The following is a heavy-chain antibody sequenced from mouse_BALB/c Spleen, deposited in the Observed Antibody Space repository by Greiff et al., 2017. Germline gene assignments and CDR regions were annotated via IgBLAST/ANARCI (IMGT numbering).Heavy chain of an antibody. CDR2: ISNLAYSI. CDR1: GFTFSDYG. J-gene: IGHJ1*01. Sequence: EVMLVESGGGLVQPGGSRKLSCAASGFTFSDYGMAWVRQAPGKGPEWVAFISNLAYSIYYADTVTGRFTISRENAKNTLYLEMSSLRSEDTAMYYCARGVYGNYWYFDVWGAGTTVTVSS. D-gene: IGHD2-1*01. V-gene: IGHV5-15*02. CDR3: ARGVYGNYWYFDV.